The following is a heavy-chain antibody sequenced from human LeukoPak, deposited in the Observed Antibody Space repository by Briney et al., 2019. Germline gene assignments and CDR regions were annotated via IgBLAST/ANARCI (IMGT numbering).Heavy chain of an antibody. CDR2: IYHSGRT. CDR1: GVSISSTSYY. V-gene: IGHV4-39*07. J-gene: IGHJ4*02. CDR3: ARDAMYCPGGTCYWVKGEY. Sequence: SETLSLTCTVSGVSISSTSYYWTWIRQAPGKGLEWIGSIYHSGRTYYNPSLKSRVTTSVDTSKNQFSLKLTSVTAADTAMYYCARDAMYCPGGTCYWVKGEYWGQGTLVTVSS. D-gene: IGHD2-15*01.